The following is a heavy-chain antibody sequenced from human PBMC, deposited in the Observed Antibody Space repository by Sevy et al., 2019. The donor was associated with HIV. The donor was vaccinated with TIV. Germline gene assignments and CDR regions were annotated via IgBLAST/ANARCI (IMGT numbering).Heavy chain of an antibody. D-gene: IGHD2-15*01. V-gene: IGHV4-31*03. CDR2: IYYSGST. J-gene: IGHJ6*02. CDR1: GGSISSGGYY. Sequence: SETLSLSCTVSGGSISSGGYYWSWIRQHPGKGLECIWYIYYSGSTNYNPSLKSRVTISVDTSKNQFSLKLSSVTAADTAVYYCAREGIGYCSGGSCYSTYYFGMDVWGQGTTVTVSS. CDR3: AREGIGYCSGGSCYSTYYFGMDV.